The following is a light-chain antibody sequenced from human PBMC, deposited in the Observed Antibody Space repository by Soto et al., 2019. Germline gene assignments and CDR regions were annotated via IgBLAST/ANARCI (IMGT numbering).Light chain of an antibody. Sequence: EIVMTQSPATLSVSTRESATLSCRASQTVSSNLAWYQQKPGQAPRLLIYDASTRATGIPVRFRGSGSGTQFTLTISSLQSEDSAVYYCHQYNNWLALTFGGGTKVDIK. J-gene: IGKJ4*01. CDR3: HQYNNWLALT. V-gene: IGKV3-15*01. CDR2: DAS. CDR1: QTVSSN.